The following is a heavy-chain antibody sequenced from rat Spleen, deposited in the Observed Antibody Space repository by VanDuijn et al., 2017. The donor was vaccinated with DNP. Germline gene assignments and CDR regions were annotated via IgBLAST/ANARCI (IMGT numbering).Heavy chain of an antibody. Sequence: EVQLVESGGGLVQPGRSLKLSCTASGFTFVHYYMAWVRQAPTGGLEWVAYISYDGGSTYYRDSVKGRFTISRDNAKSSLYLQMDSLRSEDTATYYCARLSDYWGQGVMVTVSS. CDR3: ARLSDY. CDR1: GFTFVHYY. J-gene: IGHJ2*01. V-gene: IGHV5-20*01. CDR2: ISYDGGST.